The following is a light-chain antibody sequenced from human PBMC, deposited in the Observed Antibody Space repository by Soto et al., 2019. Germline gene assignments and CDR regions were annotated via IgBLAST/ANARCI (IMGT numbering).Light chain of an antibody. CDR1: QSVSSY. CDR2: DAS. J-gene: IGKJ2*01. CDR3: QQRSNWPPVYS. Sequence: EIVLTQSPATLSLSPGERATLSCRASQSVSSYLAWDQQKPGQAPRLLIYDASNRATGIPARFSVSGSGTDFTLTISSLEPEDFAVYYCQQRSNWPPVYSFGQGTKLEIK. V-gene: IGKV3-11*01.